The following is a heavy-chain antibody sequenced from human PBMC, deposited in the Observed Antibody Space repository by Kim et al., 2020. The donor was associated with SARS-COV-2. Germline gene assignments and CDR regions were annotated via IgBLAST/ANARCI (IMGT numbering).Heavy chain of an antibody. Sequence: NTGYAQKFQGRVTMTRNTSISTAYMELSSLRSEDTAVYYCARVTGGGFDPWGQGTLVTVSS. J-gene: IGHJ5*02. D-gene: IGHD3-10*01. V-gene: IGHV1-8*01. CDR2: NT. CDR3: ARVTGGGFDP.